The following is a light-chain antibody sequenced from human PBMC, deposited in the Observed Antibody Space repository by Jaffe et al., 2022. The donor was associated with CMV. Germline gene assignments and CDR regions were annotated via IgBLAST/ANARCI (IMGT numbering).Light chain of an antibody. CDR3: QQYGSSPRT. V-gene: IGKV3-20*01. Sequence: EIVLTQSPGTLSLSPGERATLSCRASQSVSSGNLAWYQQKPGQAPRLLIYGASSRATGIPDRFSGSGSGTDFTLTISRVEPEDFVVYYCQQYGSSPRTFGQGTKVEIK. J-gene: IGKJ1*01. CDR2: GAS. CDR1: QSVSSGN.